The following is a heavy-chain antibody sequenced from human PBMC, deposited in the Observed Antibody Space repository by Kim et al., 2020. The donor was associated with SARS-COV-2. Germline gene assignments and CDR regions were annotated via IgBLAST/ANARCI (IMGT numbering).Heavy chain of an antibody. CDR1: SDSFSAYY. J-gene: IGHJ4*02. CDR3: ARSEGRASWHHFDY. V-gene: IGHV4-59*01. D-gene: IGHD3-3*02. Sequence: SETLSLTCTVSSDSFSAYYWSWIRQFPGKGLEWSGYIFYSGNTNYSPSLKSRVTISWDTSRSQFSLDLTSVTEADTAVYYCARSEGRASWHHFDYWGQGILVTVSS. CDR2: IFYSGNT.